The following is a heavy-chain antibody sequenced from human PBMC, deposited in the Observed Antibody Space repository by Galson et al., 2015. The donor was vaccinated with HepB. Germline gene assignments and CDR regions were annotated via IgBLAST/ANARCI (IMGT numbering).Heavy chain of an antibody. V-gene: IGHV3-64*01. CDR1: GFTFSSYA. CDR3: AASSDHVWESYRY. CDR2: ISSNGGST. D-gene: IGHD3-16*02. J-gene: IGHJ4*02. Sequence: SLRLSCAASGFTFSSYAMHWVRQAPGKGLEYVSSISSNGGSTYYANSVKGRFTISRDNSRNTLYLQMGSLRAEDMAVYYCAASSDHVWESYRYWGQGTLVTVSS.